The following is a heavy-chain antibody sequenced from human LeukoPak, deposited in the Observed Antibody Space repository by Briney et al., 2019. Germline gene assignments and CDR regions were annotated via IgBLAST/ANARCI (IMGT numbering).Heavy chain of an antibody. CDR1: GYILTSYA. CDR2: INTDKGNT. V-gene: IGHV1-3*04. Sequence: ASVKVSCKASGYILTSYAMHWVRQAPGQGLEWMGWINTDKGNTEYSQKFQGRVTITRDTSASIVYMELSSLRSEDTAVYYCARDDATTWCKDHWGQGTLVTVSS. J-gene: IGHJ4*02. CDR3: ARDDATTWCKDH. D-gene: IGHD2-8*01.